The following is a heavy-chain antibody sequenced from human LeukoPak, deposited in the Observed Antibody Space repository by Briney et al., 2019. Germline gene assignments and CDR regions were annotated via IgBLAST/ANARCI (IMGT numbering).Heavy chain of an antibody. CDR3: AEGPREAVAGYYYYYYYMDV. J-gene: IGHJ6*03. V-gene: IGHV3-23*01. Sequence: GGSLRLSCAASAFTFSSYAMNWVRQAPGKGLEWVSAISGSGGSTYYADSVKGRFTISRDNSKDTLYLQMNSLRAEDTAVYYCAEGPREAVAGYYYYYYYMDVWGKGTTVTVSS. CDR1: AFTFSSYA. CDR2: ISGSGGST. D-gene: IGHD6-19*01.